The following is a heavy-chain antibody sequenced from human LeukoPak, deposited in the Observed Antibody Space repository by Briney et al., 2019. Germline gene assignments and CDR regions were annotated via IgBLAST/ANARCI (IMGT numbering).Heavy chain of an antibody. CDR1: GFTFSSFE. Sequence: GGSLRLSCAASGFTFSSFEMNWVRQVPGKGLEWVSYIGRGGIDLYYADSVKGRFTVSRDNAKNSLFLQMNSLRAEDTAVYYCARGTYYFDSWGQGTLLTVSS. D-gene: IGHD1-7*01. CDR3: ARGTYYFDS. CDR2: IGRGGIDL. V-gene: IGHV3-48*03. J-gene: IGHJ4*02.